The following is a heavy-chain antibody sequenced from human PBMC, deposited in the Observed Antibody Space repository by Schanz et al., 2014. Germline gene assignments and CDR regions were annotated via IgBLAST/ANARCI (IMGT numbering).Heavy chain of an antibody. CDR3: ARDHQWLARYYMDV. J-gene: IGHJ6*03. Sequence: EVQLLESGGGLVQPGGSLRLSCAASGVTFSSYAMSWVRQASGKGLEWVSVIYSGGSTYYADSVKGRFTISRDNSKNTLYLQMNSLRAEDTAVYYCARDHQWLARYYMDVWGKGTTVTVSS. D-gene: IGHD6-19*01. CDR2: IYSGGST. CDR1: GVTFSSYA. V-gene: IGHV3-66*01.